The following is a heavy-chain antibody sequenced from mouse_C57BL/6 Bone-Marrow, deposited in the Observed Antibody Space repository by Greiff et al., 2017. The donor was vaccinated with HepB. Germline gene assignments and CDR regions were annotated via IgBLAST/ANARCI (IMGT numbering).Heavy chain of an antibody. CDR3: ARREQYYFDY. J-gene: IGHJ2*01. CDR1: GYTFTSYW. CDR2: IYPGSGST. V-gene: IGHV1-55*01. Sequence: QVHVKQPGAELVKPGASVKMSCKASGYTFTSYWITWVKQRPGQGLEWIGDIYPGSGSTNYNEKFKSKATLTVDTSSSTAYMQLSSLTSEDSAVYYCARREQYYFDYWGQGTTLTVSS.